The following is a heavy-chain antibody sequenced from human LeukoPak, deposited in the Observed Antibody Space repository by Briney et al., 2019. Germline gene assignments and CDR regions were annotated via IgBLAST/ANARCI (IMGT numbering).Heavy chain of an antibody. CDR2: IYTSGST. J-gene: IGHJ4*02. V-gene: IGHV4-4*07. CDR1: GGSISSYY. Sequence: PSETLSLTCTVSGGSISSYYWSWIRQPPGKGLEWIGRIYTSGSTNYNPSLKSRVTMSVDTSKNQFSLKLSSVTAADTAVYYCVLSYPGSNYFDYWGQGTLVTVSP. CDR3: VLSYPGSNYFDY.